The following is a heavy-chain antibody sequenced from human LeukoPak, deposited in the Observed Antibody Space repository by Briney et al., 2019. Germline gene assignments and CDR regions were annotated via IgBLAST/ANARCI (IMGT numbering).Heavy chain of an antibody. J-gene: IGHJ4*02. CDR3: ASSYCGGDCYSEYYFDY. V-gene: IGHV1-18*01. CDR2: ISAYNGNT. D-gene: IGHD2-21*02. CDR1: GYTFTSYG. Sequence: ASVKVSCKASGYTFTSYGISWVRQAPGHGLEWMGWISAYNGNTNYAQKLQGRVTMTTDTSTSTAYMELRSLRSDDTAVYYCASSYCGGDCYSEYYFDYWGQGTLVTVSS.